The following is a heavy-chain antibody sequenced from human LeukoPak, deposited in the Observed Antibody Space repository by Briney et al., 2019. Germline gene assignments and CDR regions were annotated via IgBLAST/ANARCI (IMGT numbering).Heavy chain of an antibody. Sequence: GRSLRLSCAASGFTFDDYAMHWVRQAPGKCLEWVSGISWNSGSIGYADSVKGRFTISRDNAKNSLYLQMNSLRAEDTALYYCAKGQLGRYYYYGMDVWGQGTTVTVSS. CDR1: GFTFDDYA. V-gene: IGHV3-9*01. J-gene: IGHJ6*02. CDR2: ISWNSGSI. CDR3: AKGQLGRYYYYGMDV. D-gene: IGHD3-16*01.